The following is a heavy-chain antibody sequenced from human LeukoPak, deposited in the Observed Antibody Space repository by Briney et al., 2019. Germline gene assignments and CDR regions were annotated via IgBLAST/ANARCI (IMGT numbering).Heavy chain of an antibody. Sequence: GGSLRLSCAASGFTFNNYLMSWVRQAPGKGLEWVSVLFTGGGRTLYADSVKGRFTISGNTSRTTLYLQMNGLRAEDTAVYYCAKECDYSPGHKFDLWGQGTLVTVSS. D-gene: IGHD3-10*01. V-gene: IGHV3-23*01. CDR2: LFTGGGRT. CDR1: GFTFNNYL. J-gene: IGHJ4*02. CDR3: AKECDYSPGHKFDL.